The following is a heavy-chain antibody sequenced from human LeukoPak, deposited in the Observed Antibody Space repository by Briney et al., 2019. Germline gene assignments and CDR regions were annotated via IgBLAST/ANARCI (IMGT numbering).Heavy chain of an antibody. D-gene: IGHD3-22*01. CDR2: INHSGST. CDR3: ARRSSGYYYPIDY. J-gene: IGHJ4*02. V-gene: IGHV4-34*01. Sequence: SETLSLTCAVSGGSFSGYYWSWIRQPPGKGLEWIGEINHSGSTNYNPSLKSRVTISVDTSKNQFSLKLSSVTAADTAVYYCARRSSGYYYPIDYWGQGTLVTVSS. CDR1: GGSFSGYY.